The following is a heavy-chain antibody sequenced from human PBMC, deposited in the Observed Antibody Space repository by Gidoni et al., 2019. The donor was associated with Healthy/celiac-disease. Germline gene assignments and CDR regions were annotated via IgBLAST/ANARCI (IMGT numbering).Heavy chain of an antibody. CDR2: IYSGGST. D-gene: IGHD1-26*01. J-gene: IGHJ2*01. CDR1: GFTVSSNY. CDR3: ARVFAVGVSNWYFDL. V-gene: IGHV3-53*01. Sequence: EVQLVESGGGLIQPGGSLRLSCAASGFTVSSNYMSWVRQAPGKGLAWVSVIYSGGSTYYADSVKGRFTISRDNSKNTLYLQMNSLRAEDTAVYYCARVFAVGVSNWYFDLWGRGTLVTVSS.